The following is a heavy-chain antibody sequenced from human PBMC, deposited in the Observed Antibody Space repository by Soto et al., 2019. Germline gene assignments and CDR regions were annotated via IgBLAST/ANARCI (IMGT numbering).Heavy chain of an antibody. CDR1: GGTFSNYV. V-gene: IGHV1-69*06. D-gene: IGHD1-7*01. J-gene: IGHJ4*02. Sequence: QVQLVQSGAEVKKPGSSVKVSCKASGGTFSNYVVNWVRQAPGHGLEWMGRIIPISGAANYAQKFQGRVTITADKSTSTSYMELSSLRSDDTAVYYCARDMTRTVVPYFDFWGQGTLVTVSS. CDR2: IIPISGAA. CDR3: ARDMTRTVVPYFDF.